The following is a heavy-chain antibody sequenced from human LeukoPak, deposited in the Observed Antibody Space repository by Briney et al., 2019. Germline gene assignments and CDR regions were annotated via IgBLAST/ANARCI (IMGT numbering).Heavy chain of an antibody. CDR2: ISSNGGYI. Sequence: GGSLRLSCAGSEFTFRSYSMSWVRQPLGKGLEWVSSISSNGGYIYYADSVKGRFTISRDNARDSVYLQMKSLRAEDTAVYYCASAGPNYDSSGYVYWGQGTPVTVSS. CDR1: EFTFRSYS. D-gene: IGHD3-22*01. V-gene: IGHV3-21*01. J-gene: IGHJ4*02. CDR3: ASAGPNYDSSGYVY.